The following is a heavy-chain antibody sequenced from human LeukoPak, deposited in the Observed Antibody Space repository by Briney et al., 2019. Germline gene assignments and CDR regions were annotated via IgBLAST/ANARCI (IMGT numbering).Heavy chain of an antibody. D-gene: IGHD6-19*01. CDR2: INPNSGGT. V-gene: IGHV1-2*02. CDR3: ARDQEGMAVPGTKGRAFDP. CDR1: GYTFTCYY. Sequence: ASVEVSCKASGYTFTCYYIHWVRQAPGQGLEWMGWINPNSGGTNYAQKFQGRVTMTRDTSISTAYMELSSLRSDDTAVYYCARDQEGMAVPGTKGRAFDPWGQGTLVTVSS. J-gene: IGHJ5*02.